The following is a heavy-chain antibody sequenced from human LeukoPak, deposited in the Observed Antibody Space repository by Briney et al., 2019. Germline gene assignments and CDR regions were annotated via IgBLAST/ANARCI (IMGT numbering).Heavy chain of an antibody. CDR1: GFTFSSYS. CDR3: ARVTGHGAFDI. D-gene: IGHD1-20*01. Sequence: GGSLRLSCAASGFTFSSYSMNWVRQAPGKGLEWASSISSSSSYIYYADSVKGRFTISRDNAKNSLYLQMNSLRAEDTAVYYCARVTGHGAFDIWGQGTMVTVSS. V-gene: IGHV3-21*01. J-gene: IGHJ3*02. CDR2: ISSSSSYI.